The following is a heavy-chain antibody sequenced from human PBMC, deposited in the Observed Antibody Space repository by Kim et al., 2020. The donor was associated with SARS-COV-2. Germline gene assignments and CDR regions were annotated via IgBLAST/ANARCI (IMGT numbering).Heavy chain of an antibody. CDR1: GFTFSSYA. D-gene: IGHD3-10*01. V-gene: IGHV3-23*01. CDR3: AKTQSGFGELFPHDY. CDR2: ISGSGGST. J-gene: IGHJ4*02. Sequence: GGSLRLSCAASGFTFSSYAMSWVRQAPGKGLEWVSAISGSGGSTYYADSVKGRFTISRDNSKNTLYLQMNSLRAEDTAVYYCAKTQSGFGELFPHDYWGQGTLVTVSS.